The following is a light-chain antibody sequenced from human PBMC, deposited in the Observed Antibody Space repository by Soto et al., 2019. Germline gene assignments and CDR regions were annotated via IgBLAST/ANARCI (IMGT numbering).Light chain of an antibody. CDR2: GAS. Sequence: EIVLTQSPGTLSLSPGERATLSCRASQSLGNTYLAWYQQKPGQAPRLLIYGASSRATCIPDRFSGSGSGTDFTLTISRLEPEDFAVYYCQQYGISPITFGQGTRLEIK. J-gene: IGKJ5*01. V-gene: IGKV3-20*01. CDR1: QSLGNTY. CDR3: QQYGISPIT.